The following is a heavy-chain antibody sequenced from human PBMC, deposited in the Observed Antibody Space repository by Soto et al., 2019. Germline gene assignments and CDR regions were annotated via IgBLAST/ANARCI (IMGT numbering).Heavy chain of an antibody. J-gene: IGHJ6*02. Sequence: SVKVYCKASGGTFSSYAISWVRQAPGQGLEWMGGIIPIFGTANYAQKFQGRVTITADESTSTAYMELSSLRSEDTAVYYCASSYYYYYGMDVWGQGTTVTVSS. CDR2: IIPIFGTA. CDR3: ASSYYYYYGMDV. V-gene: IGHV1-69*13. CDR1: GGTFSSYA.